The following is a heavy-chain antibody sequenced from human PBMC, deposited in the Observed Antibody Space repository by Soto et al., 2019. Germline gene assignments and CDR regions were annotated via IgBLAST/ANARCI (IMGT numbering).Heavy chain of an antibody. D-gene: IGHD3-9*01. V-gene: IGHV1-2*02. Sequence: GSVKEYCKASAYSITAYYTHLVRQAPGQGLEWMGRISPKSGAINYAQKFQGRVTLTWDTSVNTAYMELSSLRSDDTAVYYCARPPGYINDWYYFDSWGQGTMVTVSS. CDR1: AYSITAYY. CDR2: ISPKSGAI. CDR3: ARPPGYINDWYYFDS. J-gene: IGHJ4*02.